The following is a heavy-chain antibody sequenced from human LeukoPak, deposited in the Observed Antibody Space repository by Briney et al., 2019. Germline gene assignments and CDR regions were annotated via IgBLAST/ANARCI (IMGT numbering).Heavy chain of an antibody. D-gene: IGHD2-15*01. V-gene: IGHV4-59*08. J-gene: IGHJ4*02. CDR2: VFYSGST. CDR3: ASHRCSATYYDDY. Sequence: SETLSLTCTVSGGSISNYYWTWIRQPPGKGLEWIGYVFYSGSTNYNPSLKSRFTMSVDTSKKQYYLKLSSVTVADTAIYYCASHRCSATYYDDYWGQGILVTVSS. CDR1: GGSISNYY.